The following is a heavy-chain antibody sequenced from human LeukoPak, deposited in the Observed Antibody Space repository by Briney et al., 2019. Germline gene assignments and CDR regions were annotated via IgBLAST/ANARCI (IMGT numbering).Heavy chain of an antibody. CDR3: ARADRLHGGPYLIGP. D-gene: IGHD2-21*01. CDR2: INPNSGGT. J-gene: IGHJ4*02. Sequence: GASVKVSYKTSGYSFTDYYMHWVRQAPGQGLEWMGWINPNSGGTSSAQKFQGRVTMTRDTSITTVYMEVSWLTSDDSAIYYCARADRLHGGPYLIGPRGQGTLVTVSS. CDR1: GYSFTDYY. V-gene: IGHV1-2*02.